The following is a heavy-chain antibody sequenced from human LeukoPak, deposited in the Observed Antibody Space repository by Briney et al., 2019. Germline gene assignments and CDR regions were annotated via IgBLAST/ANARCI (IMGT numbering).Heavy chain of an antibody. CDR3: AKGGKWDVTPFDY. J-gene: IGHJ4*02. V-gene: IGHV3-23*01. D-gene: IGHD1-26*01. Sequence: RXXPXKGLXWVSAISGSGGSTYYADSVKGRFTISRDNSKNTLYLQVNSLRAEDTAVYYCAKGGKWDVTPFDYWGQGTLVTVSS. CDR2: ISGSGGST.